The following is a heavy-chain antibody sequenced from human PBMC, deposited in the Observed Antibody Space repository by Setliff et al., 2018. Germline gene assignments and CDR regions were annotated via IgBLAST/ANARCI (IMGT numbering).Heavy chain of an antibody. Sequence: GASVKVSCKASGGTFSSYAISWVRQAPGQGLEWMGRIIPIFGTANYAQKFQGRVAITADKSTSTAYMELSSLRSEDTAVYYCARALLPIYDYSNYEEENYAFDIWGQGTMVTV. J-gene: IGHJ3*02. CDR3: ARALLPIYDYSNYEEENYAFDI. CDR1: GGTFSSYA. V-gene: IGHV1-69*06. D-gene: IGHD4-4*01. CDR2: IIPIFGTA.